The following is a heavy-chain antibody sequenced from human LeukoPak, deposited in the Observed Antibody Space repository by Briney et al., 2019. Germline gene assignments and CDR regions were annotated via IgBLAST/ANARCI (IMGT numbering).Heavy chain of an antibody. Sequence: PGESLKISCKGSGLNFTNYWINWVRQMPGKGLEWMGRIDPSDSYINYSPSFQGHVTISGDKSITTAYLQWSSLKASDTAMYYCAYSREDCTDRVCSIEGGNWFDPWGQGTLVTVSS. J-gene: IGHJ5*02. V-gene: IGHV5-10-1*01. CDR2: IDPSDSYI. CDR1: GLNFTNYW. D-gene: IGHD2-8*01. CDR3: AYSREDCTDRVCSIEGGNWFDP.